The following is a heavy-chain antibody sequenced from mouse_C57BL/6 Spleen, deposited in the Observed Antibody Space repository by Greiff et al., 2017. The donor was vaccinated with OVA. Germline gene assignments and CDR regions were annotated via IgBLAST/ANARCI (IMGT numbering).Heavy chain of an antibody. CDR3: ALIYDGYYDY. CDR2: IDPSDSYT. J-gene: IGHJ2*01. CDR1: GYTFTSYW. D-gene: IGHD2-3*01. V-gene: IGHV1-69*01. Sequence: QVQLQQPGAELVMPGASVKLSCKASGYTFTSYWMHWVKQRPGQGLEWIGEIDPSDSYTNYNQQFKGKSTLTVDKSSSTAYMPLSSLTSEDSAVYYCALIYDGYYDYWGQGTTLTVSS.